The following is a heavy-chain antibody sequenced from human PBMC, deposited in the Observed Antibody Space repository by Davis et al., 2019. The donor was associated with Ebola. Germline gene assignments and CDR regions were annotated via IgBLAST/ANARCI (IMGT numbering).Heavy chain of an antibody. Sequence: SETLSLTCTVSGGSISGYYWSWIRQPPGKGLEWIGYIYYSGSTNYNPSLKSRVTISVDTSKNQFSLKLTSVIAADTAVYYCARQRAGYNDFDYWGQGTLVTVSS. J-gene: IGHJ4*02. V-gene: IGHV4-59*08. CDR3: ARQRAGYNDFDY. CDR2: IYYSGST. CDR1: GGSISGYY. D-gene: IGHD5-24*01.